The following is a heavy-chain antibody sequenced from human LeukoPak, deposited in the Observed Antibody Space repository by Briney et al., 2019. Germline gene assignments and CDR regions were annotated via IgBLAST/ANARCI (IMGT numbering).Heavy chain of an antibody. CDR3: AVSLMDYSNYYFDY. J-gene: IGHJ4*02. D-gene: IGHD4-11*01. CDR2: ISSSSSTI. CDR1: GFTFSSYS. V-gene: IGHV3-48*01. Sequence: GWPLRLSCAASGFTFSSYSMNWVRQAPGKGLEWVSYISSSSSTIYYADSVKGRFTISRDNAKNSLYLQMNSLRAEDTAVYYCAVSLMDYSNYYFDYWGQGTLVTVSS.